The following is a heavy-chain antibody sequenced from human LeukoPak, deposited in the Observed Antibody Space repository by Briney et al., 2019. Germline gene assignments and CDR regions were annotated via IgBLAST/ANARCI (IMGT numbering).Heavy chain of an antibody. D-gene: IGHD3-22*01. CDR1: GFTFSSYS. CDR2: ISSSSSYI. Sequence: GGSLRLSCAASGFTFSSYSMNWVRQAPGKGLEWVSSISSSSSYIYYADSVKGRFTISRDNAKNSLYLQMNSLRDEDTAVYYCARGDSSGYGPDHWGQGTLVTVSS. V-gene: IGHV3-21*01. J-gene: IGHJ5*02. CDR3: ARGDSSGYGPDH.